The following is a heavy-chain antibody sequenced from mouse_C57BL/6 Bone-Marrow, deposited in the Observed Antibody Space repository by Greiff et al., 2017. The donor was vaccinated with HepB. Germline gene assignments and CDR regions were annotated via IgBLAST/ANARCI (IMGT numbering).Heavy chain of an antibody. CDR1: GFTFSDYG. CDR3: GGGYWYFDV. V-gene: IGHV5-17*01. J-gene: IGHJ1*03. CDR2: ISSGSSTI. Sequence: EVHLVESGGGLVKPGGSLKLSCAASGFTFSDYGIHWVRQAPEEGLEWVAYISSGSSTIYYADTVKGRFTISRDNAKNTLFLQMTSLRSEDTAMYYCGGGYWYFDVWGTGTTVTVSS. D-gene: IGHD1-1*02.